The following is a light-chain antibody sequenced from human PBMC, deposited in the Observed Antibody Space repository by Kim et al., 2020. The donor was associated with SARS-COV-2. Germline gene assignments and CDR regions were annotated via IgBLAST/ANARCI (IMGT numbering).Light chain of an antibody. V-gene: IGLV3-1*01. CDR3: QAWDSSAYV. J-gene: IGLJ1*01. Sequence: SVSPGQTASISCSGDKLGDKYACWYEQKPGQSPLRVSYQDTKRPSGIPERFSGSNSGNTATLTISGTQAMDEADYYCQAWDSSAYVFGTGTKVNVL. CDR1: KLGDKY. CDR2: QDT.